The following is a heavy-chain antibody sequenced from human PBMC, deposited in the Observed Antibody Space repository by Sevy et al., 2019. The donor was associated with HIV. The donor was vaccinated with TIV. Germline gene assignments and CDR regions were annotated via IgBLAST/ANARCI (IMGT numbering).Heavy chain of an antibody. CDR2: IQQDGSEK. CDR3: AKGWGVMVATTPGQFDY. D-gene: IGHD5-12*01. CDR1: GFTFSNYW. Sequence: GGSLRLSCVASGFTFSNYWMSWVRQAPGRGLEWVANIQQDGSEKYYVGSVKGRFTISRDNAKNSLYLQMNTLRAEDTAVYYCAKGWGVMVATTPGQFDYWGQGTLVTVSS. V-gene: IGHV3-7*01. J-gene: IGHJ4*02.